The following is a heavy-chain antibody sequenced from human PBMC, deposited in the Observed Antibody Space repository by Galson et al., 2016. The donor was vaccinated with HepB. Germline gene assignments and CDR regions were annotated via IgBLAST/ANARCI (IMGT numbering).Heavy chain of an antibody. D-gene: IGHD3-10*01. CDR2: INAGNGNA. J-gene: IGHJ4*02. Sequence: SVKVSCKASGYTFTNYAIHWVRQAPGQRLEWLGWINAGNGNAKYSPKFQGRVTITRDTSASTAYMDLRSLRSEETAVYSGARGPYYGSGNYRLFDYWGRGTLVTVSS. CDR3: ARGPYYGSGNYRLFDY. CDR1: GYTFTNYA. V-gene: IGHV1-3*01.